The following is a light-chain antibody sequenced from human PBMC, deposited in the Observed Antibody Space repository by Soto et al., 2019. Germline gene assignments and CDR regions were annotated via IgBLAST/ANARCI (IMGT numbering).Light chain of an antibody. J-gene: IGKJ1*01. CDR3: QQSYSHPTWT. Sequence: DIQMTQSPSSLSASVGDRVTITCRASQSISSYLNWYQQKPGKAPKLLIYAASSLQSGVPSRFSGSGSGTDFTLTISSLQPEDFATYYCQQSYSHPTWTFGQGTKVDIK. V-gene: IGKV1-39*01. CDR1: QSISSY. CDR2: AAS.